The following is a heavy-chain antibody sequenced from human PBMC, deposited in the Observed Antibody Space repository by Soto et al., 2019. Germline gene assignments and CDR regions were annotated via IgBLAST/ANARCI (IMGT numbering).Heavy chain of an antibody. CDR2: IIPVSGAA. V-gene: IGHV1-69*01. Sequence: QVQLVQSGAEVKKPGSSVKVSCKASGGTFGSYAFTWXRXXPXXRXXXMGGIIPVSGAAHYAQKFQGRVTITADESTSTAYMELSSLSSQDTAVYYCATALGCRSTSCTLDYWGQGTRVIVSS. CDR3: ATALGCRSTSCTLDY. D-gene: IGHD2-2*01. CDR1: GGTFGSYA. J-gene: IGHJ4*02.